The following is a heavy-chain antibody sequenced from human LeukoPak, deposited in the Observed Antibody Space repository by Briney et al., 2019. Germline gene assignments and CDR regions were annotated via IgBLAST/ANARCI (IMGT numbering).Heavy chain of an antibody. CDR3: AKDSSWTFDP. J-gene: IGHJ5*02. CDR2: ISGSGGST. CDR1: GFTFSSYA. Sequence: GGSLRLSCAASGFTFSSYAMSWVRQAPGKGLEWVSAISGSGGSTYYADSVKGRFTISRDNSRNTLYVEMNSLRAEDTAVYYCAKDSSWTFDPWGQGTLVTVSS. V-gene: IGHV3-23*01. D-gene: IGHD6-13*01.